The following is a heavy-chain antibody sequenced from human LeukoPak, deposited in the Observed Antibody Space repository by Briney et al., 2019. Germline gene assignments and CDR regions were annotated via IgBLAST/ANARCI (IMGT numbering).Heavy chain of an antibody. CDR1: GFSFSTFG. V-gene: IGHV3-30*18. CDR3: AKDNPVLDS. CDR2: ISKDETNK. J-gene: IGHJ4*02. Sequence: GGSLRLSYAAPGFSFSTFGMHWVRQTPGKGLEWASHISKDETNKYYADSVKGRFTISRDTSKNTLFLQMNSLRVEDTAVYYCAKDNPVLDSWGQGTLVTVSS.